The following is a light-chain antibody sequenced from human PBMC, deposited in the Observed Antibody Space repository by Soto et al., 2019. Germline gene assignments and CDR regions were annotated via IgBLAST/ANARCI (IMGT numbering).Light chain of an antibody. Sequence: ETVVTQSPDTLSVSPVERSTLSCRASQTVGNSLAWYQQKPGQAPRLLLHSASTRATGVPVRFSGSGFGTEFTLTISSLQSEDSAVYYCQQYNHWPPITFGPGTRLEIK. V-gene: IGKV3-15*01. CDR1: QTVGNS. J-gene: IGKJ5*01. CDR2: SAS. CDR3: QQYNHWPPIT.